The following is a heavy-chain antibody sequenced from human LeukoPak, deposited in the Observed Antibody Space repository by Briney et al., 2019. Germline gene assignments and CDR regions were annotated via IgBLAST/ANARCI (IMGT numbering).Heavy chain of an antibody. V-gene: IGHV1-2*04. CDR3: ARGRSSGSMDYFDY. CDR2: INPNSGGT. CDR1: GYTFTGYY. D-gene: IGHD6-19*01. Sequence: ASVKVSCKASGYTFTGYYMHWVRQAPGQGLEWMGWINPNSGGTNYAQKFQGWVTMTRDTSNSTAYMELSRLRSDDTAVYYCARGRSSGSMDYFDYWGQGTLVTVSS. J-gene: IGHJ4*02.